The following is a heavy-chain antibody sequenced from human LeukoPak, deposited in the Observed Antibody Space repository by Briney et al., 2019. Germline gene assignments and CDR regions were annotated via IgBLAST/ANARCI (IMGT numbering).Heavy chain of an antibody. D-gene: IGHD1-1*01. CDR1: GYAFTGYY. J-gene: IGHJ6*02. Sequence: ASVKVSCKASGYAFTGYYMHWVRQAPGQGREWMGWINPNSGGTNYAQKFQGRVTMTRDTSISTAYMELSRLRSDDTAVYYCARLEGNYYYGMDVWGQGTTVTVSS. CDR2: INPNSGGT. CDR3: ARLEGNYYYGMDV. V-gene: IGHV1-2*02.